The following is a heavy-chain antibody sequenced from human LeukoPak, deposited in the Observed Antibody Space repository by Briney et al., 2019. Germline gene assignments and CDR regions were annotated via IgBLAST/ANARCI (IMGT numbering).Heavy chain of an antibody. V-gene: IGHV4-59*06. D-gene: IGHD3-3*01. CDR1: GGSISSYY. Sequence: KPSETLSLTCSVSGGSISSYYWSWIRQPPGKGLEWIGYIYYSGSTYYNPSLKSRVTISVDTSKNQFSLKLSSVTAADTAVYYCAGRPAFGVVTPGPVYWGQGTLVTVSS. CDR3: AGRPAFGVVTPGPVY. J-gene: IGHJ4*02. CDR2: IYYSGST.